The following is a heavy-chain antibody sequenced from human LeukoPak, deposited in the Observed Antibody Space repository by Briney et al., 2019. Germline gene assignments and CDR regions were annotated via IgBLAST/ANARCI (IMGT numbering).Heavy chain of an antibody. D-gene: IGHD3-22*01. CDR3: VRSAFHAGSGNYYDY. V-gene: IGHV3-64*04. Sequence: GGSLRLSCSASGFTFSDYVMLWVRQAPGKGLEHVSVIRSNGGDTYYAESVKGRFTISRDNAENTLYLQMNSLRVEDTAVYYCVRSAFHAGSGNYYDYWGQGTLVTVSS. J-gene: IGHJ4*02. CDR1: GFTFSDYV. CDR2: IRSNGGDT.